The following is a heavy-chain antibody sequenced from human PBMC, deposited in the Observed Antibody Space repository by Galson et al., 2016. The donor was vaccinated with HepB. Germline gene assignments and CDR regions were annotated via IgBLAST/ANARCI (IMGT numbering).Heavy chain of an antibody. CDR2: TYYRSKWYN. CDR1: GDSVSSNSAT. J-gene: IGHJ6*02. CDR3: ARVRSVYSGYANPYYYGIVV. V-gene: IGHV6-1*01. D-gene: IGHD5-12*01. Sequence: CAISGDSVSSNSATWNWIRQSPSRGLEWLGRTYYRSKWYNDDALSVKSRITINPDTSKNQFALQLNSVTPEETAVYYCARVRSVYSGYANPYYYGIVVWGQGTTVTVAS.